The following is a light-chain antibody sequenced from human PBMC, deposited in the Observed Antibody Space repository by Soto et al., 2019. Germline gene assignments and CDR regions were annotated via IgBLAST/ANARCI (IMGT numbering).Light chain of an antibody. CDR1: SSNIGDNP. CDR2: SNN. J-gene: IGLJ1*01. CDR3: AAWDDSLNGFYV. Sequence: QSVLTQPPSASGTPGQRITISCSGSSSNIGDNPVNWYQQLPGTAPKLLIYSNNQRPSGVPDRFSGSKSGTSASLAISGLQSEDEADYNCAAWDDSLNGFYVFGTGTKLTVL. V-gene: IGLV1-44*01.